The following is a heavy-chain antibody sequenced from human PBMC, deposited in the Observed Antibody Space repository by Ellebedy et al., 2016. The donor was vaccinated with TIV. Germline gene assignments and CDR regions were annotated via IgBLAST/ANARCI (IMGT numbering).Heavy chain of an antibody. D-gene: IGHD6-13*01. CDR1: GFTFSSYW. J-gene: IGHJ6*03. Sequence: GESLKISXAASGFTFSSYWMSWVRQAPGKGLEWVANIKQDGSEKYYVDSVKGRFTISRDNAKNSLYLQMNSLRAEDTALYYCARDQVWAPSIAADLHPAYYYMDVWGKGTTVTVSS. CDR3: ARDQVWAPSIAADLHPAYYYMDV. CDR2: IKQDGSEK. V-gene: IGHV3-7*01.